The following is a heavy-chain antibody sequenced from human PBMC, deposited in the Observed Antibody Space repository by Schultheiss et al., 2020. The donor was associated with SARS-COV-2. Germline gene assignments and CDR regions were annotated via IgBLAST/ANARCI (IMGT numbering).Heavy chain of an antibody. CDR2: VHYSGTT. Sequence: SETLSLTCTVSGGSISSGESYWSWIRQSPGKGLEWIGYVHYSGTTNYSPSLKSRVTISVYTSKNQFSLKLSSVTAADTAVYYCAGSGYRYGARWWGQGTLVTVSS. J-gene: IGHJ4*02. CDR3: AGSGYRYGARW. V-gene: IGHV4-61*08. CDR1: GGSISSGESY. D-gene: IGHD5-18*01.